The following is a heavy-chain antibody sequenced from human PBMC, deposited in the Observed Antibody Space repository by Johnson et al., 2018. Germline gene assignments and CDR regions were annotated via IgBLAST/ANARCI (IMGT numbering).Heavy chain of an antibody. CDR1: GGSISSDF. D-gene: IGHD1-26*01. Sequence: QVQLQESGPGLVKPSETLSLTCPVSGGSISSDFWSWIRQPPGKGLEWIGYIFSSGSTNYNPSLKGRVTISVDTSKNQFSLKLRSVTAADPAVYYCARVQALLTYAYMDVWGKGTTVTVSS. CDR2: IFSSGST. CDR3: ARVQALLTYAYMDV. V-gene: IGHV4-59*01. J-gene: IGHJ6*03.